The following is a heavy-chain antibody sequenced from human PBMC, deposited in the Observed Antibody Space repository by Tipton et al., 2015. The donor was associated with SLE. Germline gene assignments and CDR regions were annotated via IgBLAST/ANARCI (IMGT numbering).Heavy chain of an antibody. Sequence: GSLRLSCAASGFTFSASGLQWVRQAAGKGPEWVSRIRSKAHNYATAYTASVRGRFTISRDSSKNTLYLQMNSLRAEDTALYYCAKAGLNYCGDYWGQGTLVAVSS. J-gene: IGHJ4*02. V-gene: IGHV3-73*01. CDR2: IRSKAHNYAT. CDR1: GFTFSASG. D-gene: IGHD3-10*01. CDR3: AKAGLNYCGDY.